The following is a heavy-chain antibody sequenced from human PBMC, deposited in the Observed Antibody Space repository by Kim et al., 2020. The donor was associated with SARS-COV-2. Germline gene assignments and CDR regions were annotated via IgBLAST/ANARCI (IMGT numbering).Heavy chain of an antibody. Sequence: GGSLRLSCAASGFTFSNAWMSWVRQAPGKGLEWVGRIKSKTDGGTTDYAAPVKGRFTISRDDSKNTLYLQMNSLKTEDTAVYYCTTAVDYGSGSSDYYFDYWGQGTLVTVSS. D-gene: IGHD3-10*01. CDR2: IKSKTDGGTT. V-gene: IGHV3-15*01. J-gene: IGHJ4*02. CDR1: GFTFSNAW. CDR3: TTAVDYGSGSSDYYFDY.